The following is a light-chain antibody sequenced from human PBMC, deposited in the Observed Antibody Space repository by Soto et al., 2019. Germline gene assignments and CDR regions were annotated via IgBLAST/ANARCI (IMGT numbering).Light chain of an antibody. CDR1: TSDVGGFDS. Sequence: QSVLTQPASVSGSPGQAITISCTATTSDVGGFDSVSWYQQHPGTAPRVIIYEVSNRPSGVSYRFSGSKSANTASLTISGLQADDEADYYGSSYTTSNTWLFGGGTKVTVL. CDR3: SSYTTSNTWL. CDR2: EVS. V-gene: IGLV2-14*01. J-gene: IGLJ3*02.